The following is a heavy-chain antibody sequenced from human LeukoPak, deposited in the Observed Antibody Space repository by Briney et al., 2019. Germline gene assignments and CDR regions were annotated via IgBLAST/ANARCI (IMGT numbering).Heavy chain of an antibody. CDR2: INPNSGDT. CDR1: GYTFSDYF. J-gene: IGHJ4*02. Sequence: ASVKVSCKASGYTFSDYFMHWVRQAPGQGLEWMGRINPNSGDTKYAQKFLDRVTMTSDTSISTAYMELGSLRSDDTAVYYCARVYNGGNSEGEDGYYFDYWGQGTLVTVSS. V-gene: IGHV1-2*06. CDR3: ARVYNGGNSEGEDGYYFDY. D-gene: IGHD4-23*01.